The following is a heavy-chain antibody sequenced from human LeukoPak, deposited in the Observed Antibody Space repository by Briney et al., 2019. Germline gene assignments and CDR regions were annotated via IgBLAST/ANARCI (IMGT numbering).Heavy chain of an antibody. CDR1: GFTFSSYS. V-gene: IGHV3-21*01. CDR2: ISSSSSYI. D-gene: IGHD3-10*01. Sequence: GGSLRLSCAASGFTFSSYSMNWVRQAPGKGLEWVSSISSSSSYIYYADSVKGRFTISRDNAKNSLYLQMNSLRAEDTAVYYCARDRSTTMVRGADRYYGMDVWGQGTTVTVSS. CDR3: ARDRSTTMVRGADRYYGMDV. J-gene: IGHJ6*02.